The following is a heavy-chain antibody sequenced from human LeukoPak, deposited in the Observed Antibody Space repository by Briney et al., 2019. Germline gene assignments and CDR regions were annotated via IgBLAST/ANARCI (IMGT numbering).Heavy chain of an antibody. J-gene: IGHJ4*02. CDR1: GFTFSSYW. CDR2: INTDGTII. D-gene: IGHD2/OR15-2a*01. V-gene: IGHV3-74*01. Sequence: GGSLRLSCAASGFTFSSYWMHWVRQTPGRGLVWVARINTDGTIIDYADSEQGRFTISRDNAKNALYLQMNSLRAEDTALYYCVKDLDFRADCWGQGTLVTVSS. CDR3: VKDLDFRADC.